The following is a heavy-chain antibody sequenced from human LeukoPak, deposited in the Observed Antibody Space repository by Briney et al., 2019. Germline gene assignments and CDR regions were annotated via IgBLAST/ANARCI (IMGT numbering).Heavy chain of an antibody. CDR1: GFTFSSYW. V-gene: IGHV3-30-3*01. CDR3: AREATYCGGDCYPNLDY. Sequence: GGSLRLSCAASGFTFSSYWMHWVRQAPGKGLEWVAVISYDGSNKYYADSVKGRFTISRDNSKNTLYLQMNSLRAEDTAVYYCAREATYCGGDCYPNLDYWGQGTLVTVSS. D-gene: IGHD2-21*02. CDR2: ISYDGSNK. J-gene: IGHJ4*02.